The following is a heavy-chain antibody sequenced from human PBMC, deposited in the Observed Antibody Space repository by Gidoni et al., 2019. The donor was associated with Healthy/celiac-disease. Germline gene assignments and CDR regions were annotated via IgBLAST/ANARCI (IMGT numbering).Heavy chain of an antibody. CDR1: VFTVSSNY. V-gene: IGHV3-53*01. CDR2: IYRGGST. CDR3: ARGPMDAFDI. Sequence: EVQLVESGGGLIQPGGSLRISCAASVFTVSSNYMSWVRTAPGKGLGWVSVIYRGGSTYSADSVKGRFTISRDNSKTTLYLQMNSLRAEDTAVYYCARGPMDAFDIWGQGTMVTVSS. J-gene: IGHJ3*02.